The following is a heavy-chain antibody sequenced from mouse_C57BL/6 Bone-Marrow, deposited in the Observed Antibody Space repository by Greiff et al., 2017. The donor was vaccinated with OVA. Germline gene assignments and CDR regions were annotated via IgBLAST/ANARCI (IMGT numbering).Heavy chain of an antibody. CDR2: IRSKSSNYAT. D-gene: IGHD2-3*01. CDR1: GFTFNTYA. V-gene: IGHV10-3*01. CDR3: VRGESGIYDGYFDY. Sequence: EVQLVESGGGLVQPKGSLKLSCAASGFTFNTYAMHWVRQAPGKGLEWVARIRSKSSNYATYYADSVKDRFTISRDDSQSMLYLQMNNLKTEDTAMYYGVRGESGIYDGYFDYWGQGTTLTVSS. J-gene: IGHJ2*01.